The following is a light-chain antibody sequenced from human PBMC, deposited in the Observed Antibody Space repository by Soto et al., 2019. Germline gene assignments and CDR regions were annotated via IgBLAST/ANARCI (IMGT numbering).Light chain of an antibody. CDR3: QQYAGSPQN. V-gene: IGKV3-20*01. Sequence: EIVLTHSPGTLSLSPWERATLSFRASQSVSSNYLARYQQKPGQAPRFLIYGASSRATGIPDRFSGSGSGTDFTLTISRLEPEDFAVYYCQQYAGSPQNFGQGTRLEIK. J-gene: IGKJ5*01. CDR2: GAS. CDR1: QSVSSNY.